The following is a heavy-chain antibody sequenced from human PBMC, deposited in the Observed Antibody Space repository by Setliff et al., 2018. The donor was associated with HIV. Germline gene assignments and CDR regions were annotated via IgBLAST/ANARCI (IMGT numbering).Heavy chain of an antibody. CDR3: ARRTDYYGSGSESSFDY. D-gene: IGHD3-10*01. CDR2: IFHSGST. V-gene: IGHV4-59*08. Sequence: SETLSLTCTVSGGAMSGFYWSWIRRPPGKGLEYIGDIFHSGSTNYDYSLRSRVTISIDTSRNIFSLRLTSVTAADTAIYYCARRTDYYGSGSESSFDYWGQGTLVTVSS. J-gene: IGHJ4*02. CDR1: GGAMSGFY.